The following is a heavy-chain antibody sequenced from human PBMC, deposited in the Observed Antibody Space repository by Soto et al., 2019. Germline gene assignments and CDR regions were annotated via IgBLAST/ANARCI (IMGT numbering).Heavy chain of an antibody. CDR3: ARETRGYSGDDAFDI. J-gene: IGHJ3*02. V-gene: IGHV3-66*01. Sequence: EVQLVESGGGLVQPGGSLRLSCAASGFTVSSNYMSWVRQAPGKGLEWVSVIYSGGSTYYADSVKGRFTISRDNSKNTLYLQMNSLRAEDTAVYYCARETRGYSGDDAFDIWGQGTMVTVSS. CDR2: IYSGGST. CDR1: GFTVSSNY. D-gene: IGHD5-12*01.